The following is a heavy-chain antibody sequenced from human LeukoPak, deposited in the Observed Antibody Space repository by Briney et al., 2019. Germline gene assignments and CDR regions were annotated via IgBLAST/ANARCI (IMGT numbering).Heavy chain of an antibody. V-gene: IGHV3-9*03. J-gene: IGHJ3*02. CDR2: ISLNSGST. Sequence: PGGSLRLSCAASGFTFADYAMHWVRQAPGKGLGGGSGISLNSGSTGNADSVKGRFTISRDNAKNSLYLQMNSLRAEDMALYYCAKDMRAVAGTDDFDIWGQGTMVTVSS. CDR1: GFTFADYA. D-gene: IGHD6-19*01. CDR3: AKDMRAVAGTDDFDI.